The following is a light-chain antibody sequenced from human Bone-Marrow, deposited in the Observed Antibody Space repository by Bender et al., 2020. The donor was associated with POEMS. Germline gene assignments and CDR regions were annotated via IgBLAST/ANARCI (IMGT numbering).Light chain of an antibody. CDR1: SGHSRYA. CDR3: QTWATGIRV. Sequence: QVVLTQSPSASASLGAWVKLTCSLSSGHSRYAIAWHQQQPEMGPRFLMTVNSDGTHTKGDGVPDRFSGSSSGAERYLTISSLQSEDEADYYCQTWATGIRVFGGGTKLTV. V-gene: IGLV4-69*01. J-gene: IGLJ2*01. CDR2: VNSDGTH.